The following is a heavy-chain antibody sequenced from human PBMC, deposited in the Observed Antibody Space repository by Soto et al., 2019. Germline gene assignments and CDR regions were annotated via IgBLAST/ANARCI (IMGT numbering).Heavy chain of an antibody. CDR3: AREGPPIRAHNPPEYFQH. Sequence: SETLXLTCTVSGDSISTISNYWAWIRQPPGKGLEWIGSIYYTGGTYYNPSLKSRVTLFLDTSKNQFSLNLNSVTAADTAVYYCAREGPPIRAHNPPEYFQHWGQGTPVTVSS. J-gene: IGHJ1*01. V-gene: IGHV4-39*02. CDR2: IYYTGGT. CDR1: GDSISTISNY.